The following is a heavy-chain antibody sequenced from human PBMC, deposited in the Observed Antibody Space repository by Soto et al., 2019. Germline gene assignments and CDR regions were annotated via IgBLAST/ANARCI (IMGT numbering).Heavy chain of an antibody. D-gene: IGHD6-13*01. J-gene: IGHJ4*02. CDR3: ARDRKQQLAYYFDY. V-gene: IGHV1-3*01. CDR1: GYTFTSYA. Sequence: ASVKVSCTASGYTFTSYAMHWVRQAPGQRLEWMGWINAGNGNTKYSQKFQGRVTITRDTSASTAYMELSSLRSEDTAVYYCARDRKQQLAYYFDYWGQGTLVTVSS. CDR2: INAGNGNT.